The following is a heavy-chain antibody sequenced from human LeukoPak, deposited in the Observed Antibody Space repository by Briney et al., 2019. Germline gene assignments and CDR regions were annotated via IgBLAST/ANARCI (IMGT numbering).Heavy chain of an antibody. CDR2: IYPGDFDT. Sequence: GESLQISCNGSAYXFTSYWIGWVRQMPGKGLEWMGTIYPGDFDTRYSPSFQGQVTISADKSISTAYLQWSNLKASDTAMYYCVRYCGGDCYSGIDYWGQGTLVTVSS. D-gene: IGHD2-21*02. J-gene: IGHJ4*02. V-gene: IGHV5-51*01. CDR1: AYXFTSYW. CDR3: VRYCGGDCYSGIDY.